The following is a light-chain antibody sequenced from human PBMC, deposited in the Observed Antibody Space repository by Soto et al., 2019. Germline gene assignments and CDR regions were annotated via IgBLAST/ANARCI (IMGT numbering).Light chain of an antibody. J-gene: IGKJ4*01. CDR3: QQYGSSPFT. CDR2: GAS. Sequence: EIVLTQSPDTLSLSPGEGATLSCRASQNVNSNYLAWYQQKPGQAPRVLIYGASSRATGIPDSFSGSGSGTDFTLTISRLEPEDFAVYYCQQYGSSPFTFGGGTKVEIE. V-gene: IGKV3-20*01. CDR1: QNVNSNY.